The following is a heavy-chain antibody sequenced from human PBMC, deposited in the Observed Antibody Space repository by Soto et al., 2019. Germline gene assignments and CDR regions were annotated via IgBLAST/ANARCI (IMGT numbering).Heavy chain of an antibody. CDR3: AKKSCSSPGCPYGMDV. Sequence: PGGALGPSSAAPGIKFNALFIKLVPPAPRKGLEWVSIISFTGDSRYYADSVKDRFTISRDNSQNTLYLQMNSLRAEDTAVYYCAKKSCSSPGCPYGMDVWGQGTKVTVSS. CDR1: GIKFNALF. D-gene: IGHD2-2*01. CDR2: ISFTGDSR. J-gene: IGHJ6*02. V-gene: IGHV3-23*01.